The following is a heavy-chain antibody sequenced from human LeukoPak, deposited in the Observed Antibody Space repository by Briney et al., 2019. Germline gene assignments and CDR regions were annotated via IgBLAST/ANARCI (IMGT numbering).Heavy chain of an antibody. J-gene: IGHJ4*02. V-gene: IGHV4-31*03. D-gene: IGHD3-22*01. Sequence: SQTLSLTCTVSGGTISSGGYYWSWIRQHPGKGLEWIGYIYYSGSTYYNPSLKSRVTISVDTSKNQFSLKLSSVTAADTAVYYCARGQYDSSGYYYDDYWGQGTLVTVSS. CDR2: IYYSGST. CDR3: ARGQYDSSGYYYDDY. CDR1: GGTISSGGYY.